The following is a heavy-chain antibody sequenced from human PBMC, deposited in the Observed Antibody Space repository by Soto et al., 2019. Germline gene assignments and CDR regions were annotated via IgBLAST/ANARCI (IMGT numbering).Heavy chain of an antibody. CDR2: KYWDDDR. J-gene: IGHJ2*01. V-gene: IGHV2-5*02. CDR1: GSSLTKDRVA. D-gene: IGHD3-22*01. CDR3: ARSPSDSTDYKRVAWYFDF. Sequence: SGPTPRNQTQTLTHNCTFCGSSLTKDRVAVAWIRQPPGKALEFLGLKYWDDDRRYRPSLKTRLSITKDASKNQVVLKMTNMDPADTATYFCARSPSDSTDYKRVAWYFDFWGPGTLVTVSS.